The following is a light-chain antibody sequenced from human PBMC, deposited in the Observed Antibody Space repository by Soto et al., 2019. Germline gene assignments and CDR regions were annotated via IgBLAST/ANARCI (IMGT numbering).Light chain of an antibody. Sequence: IVMTHSPATLSVSPLERATLPCRTSQSVSSNLAWYQQKPGQAPRLLIYGASTRATDISTRFSGSGSGTEFTLNISSLQSEDLAVYYCQQYYKWHSWTFAQGNXVEIK. J-gene: IGKJ1*01. CDR1: QSVSSN. V-gene: IGKV3-15*01. CDR2: GAS. CDR3: QQYYKWHSWT.